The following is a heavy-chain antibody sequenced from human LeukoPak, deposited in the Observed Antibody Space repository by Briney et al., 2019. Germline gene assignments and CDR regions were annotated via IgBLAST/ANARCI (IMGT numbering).Heavy chain of an antibody. J-gene: IGHJ6*03. V-gene: IGHV1-8*02. Sequence: ASVKVSCKASGYTFTSYYMHWVRQATGQGLEWMGWMNPNSGNTGYAQKFQGRVTMTRNTSISTAYMELSSLRSEDTAVYYCARVRSSVGASYYYYYYMDVWGKGTTVTISS. CDR3: ARVRSSVGASYYYYYYMDV. CDR1: GYTFTSYY. CDR2: MNPNSGNT. D-gene: IGHD1-26*01.